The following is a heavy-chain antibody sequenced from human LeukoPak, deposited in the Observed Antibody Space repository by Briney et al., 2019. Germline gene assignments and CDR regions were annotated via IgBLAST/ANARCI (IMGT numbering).Heavy chain of an antibody. Sequence: SETLSVTCTVSGGSISSSNYYWGWIRQPPGKGLEWMGSIHYSGSTYNNPSLKSRVTMSVDTSKSQFSLKVSSVTAADTAVYYCARLLHDSRGYYYFDYWGQGTLVIVSS. CDR1: GGSISSSNYY. D-gene: IGHD3-22*01. CDR2: IHYSGST. CDR3: ARLLHDSRGYYYFDY. J-gene: IGHJ4*02. V-gene: IGHV4-39*01.